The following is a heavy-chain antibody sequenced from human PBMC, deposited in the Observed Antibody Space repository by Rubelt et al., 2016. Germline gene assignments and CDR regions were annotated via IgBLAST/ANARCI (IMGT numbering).Heavy chain of an antibody. J-gene: IGHJ4*02. D-gene: IGHD5-24*01. CDR3: ARDLTYNLPAY. CDR2: ISAYNGNT. CDR1: GYTFPSYG. Sequence: QVQLVQSGAEVKKPGASVKVSCKASGYTFPSYGISWVRQAPGQGLEWMGWISAYNGNTNYAQKLQGRVTMTPDTSTSTAYMERRSLRSDDTAVYYCARDLTYNLPAYWGQGTLVTVSS. V-gene: IGHV1-18*01.